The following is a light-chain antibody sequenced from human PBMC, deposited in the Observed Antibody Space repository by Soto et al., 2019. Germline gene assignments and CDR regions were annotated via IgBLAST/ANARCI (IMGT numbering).Light chain of an antibody. V-gene: IGKV3-11*01. CDR1: QNLATY. J-gene: IGKJ5*01. CDR3: QQRTNWPPPFT. Sequence: EIVLTQSPATLSLSPGERATLSCRASQNLATYLAWYQQKPGQAPRLLIYDASNRATGIPARFSGSGSGTDFTLTISSLEPEDFAVYYCQQRTNWPPPFTFGQGTRLEIK. CDR2: DAS.